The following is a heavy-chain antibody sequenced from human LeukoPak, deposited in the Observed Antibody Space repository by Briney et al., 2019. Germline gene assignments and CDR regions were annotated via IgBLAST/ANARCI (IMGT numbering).Heavy chain of an antibody. CDR2: ISSSSSYI. Sequence: GGSLRLSCAASGFTFSSYSMNRVRQAPGKGLEWVSSISSSSSYIYYADSVKGRFTISRDNAKNSLYLQMNSLRAEDTAVYYCAREGLYDAFDIWGQGTMVTVSS. CDR1: GFTFSSYS. V-gene: IGHV3-21*01. J-gene: IGHJ3*02. CDR3: AREGLYDAFDI.